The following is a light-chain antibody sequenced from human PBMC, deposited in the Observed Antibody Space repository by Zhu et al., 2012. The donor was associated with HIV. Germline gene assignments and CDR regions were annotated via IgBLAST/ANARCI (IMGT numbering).Light chain of an antibody. CDR1: QSVSSH. CDR2: DAS. CDR3: QQYGDRPPYT. V-gene: IGKV3-15*01. J-gene: IGKJ2*01. Sequence: EIVLTQSPATLSVSPGERATFSCRASQSVSSHVAWYQQKPGQPPRLLMYDASIRVAGVPARFSGGGSGTDFTLTISSLQSEDFAIYFCQQYGDRPPYTFGLGDQAGD.